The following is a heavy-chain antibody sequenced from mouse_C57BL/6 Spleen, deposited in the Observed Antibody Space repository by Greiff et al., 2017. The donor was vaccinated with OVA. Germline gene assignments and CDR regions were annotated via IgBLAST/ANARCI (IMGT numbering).Heavy chain of an antibody. V-gene: IGHV1-50*01. CDR2: IDPSDSYT. CDR1: GYTFTSYW. J-gene: IGHJ2*01. Sequence: QVQLQQPGAELVKPGASVKLSCKASGYTFTSYWMQWVKQRPGQGLEWIGAIDPSDSYTNYNQKFKGKATLTVDTSSSTAYMQLSSLTSEDSAVYYCARPRMGYWGQGTTLTVSS. CDR3: ARPRMGY.